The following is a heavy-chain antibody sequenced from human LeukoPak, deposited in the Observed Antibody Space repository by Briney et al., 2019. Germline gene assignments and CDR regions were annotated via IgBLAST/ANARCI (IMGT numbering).Heavy chain of an antibody. CDR3: ARDLRYFDGTRPTPTWFDL. D-gene: IGHD3-9*01. V-gene: IGHV4-38-2*02. CDR2: IYHSGST. CDR1: GYSISSAYF. Sequence: PSETLSLTCAVSGYSISSAYFWGWIRQPPGKGLEWIGSIYHSGSTYHNPSLKSRVTVSVDTSKNHFSLKVSSVTAADTAVYYCARDLRYFDGTRPTPTWFDLWGQGTLVTVSS. J-gene: IGHJ5*02.